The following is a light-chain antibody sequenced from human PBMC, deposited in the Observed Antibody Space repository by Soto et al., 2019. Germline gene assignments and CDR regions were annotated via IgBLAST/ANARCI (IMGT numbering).Light chain of an antibody. CDR1: QSISSW. V-gene: IGKV1-5*03. CDR2: KAS. J-gene: IGKJ2*01. CDR3: QQYNSYSYT. Sequence: DIQMTQSPSTLSASVGDRVTITCRASQSISSWLAWYQQKPGKAPKLLIYKASSLESGVPSRFIGSGSGTEFTLTISSLQPYDFATYYCQQYNSYSYTFGQGTKLEIK.